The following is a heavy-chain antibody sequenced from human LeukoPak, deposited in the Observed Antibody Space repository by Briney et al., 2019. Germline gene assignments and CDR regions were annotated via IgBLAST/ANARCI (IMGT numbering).Heavy chain of an antibody. CDR2: MYSDNT. CDR3: ARCTTGRTFGSLREIKRSREIDY. D-gene: IGHD1-1*01. J-gene: IGHJ4*02. V-gene: IGHV3-53*01. CDR1: GFTVSSNS. Sequence: TGGSLRLSCTVSGFTVSSNSMSWVRQAPGKGLEWVSFMYSDNTHYSDSVKGRFTISRDNAKNSLYLQMNSLRVEDTAVYYCARCTTGRTFGSLREIKRSREIDYWGQGTLVTVSS.